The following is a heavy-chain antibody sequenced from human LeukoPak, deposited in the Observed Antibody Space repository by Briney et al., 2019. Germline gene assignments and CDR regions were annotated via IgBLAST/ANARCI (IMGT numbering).Heavy chain of an antibody. D-gene: IGHD5-18*01. CDR2: ISSSSSYI. CDR3: ARTGGGYSYGWAY. CDR1: GFTFSSYS. J-gene: IGHJ4*02. Sequence: GGSLRLSCAASGFTFSSYSMNWVRQAPGKGLGWVSSISSSSSYIYYADSVKGRFTISRDNAKNSLYLQMNSLRAEDTAVYYCARTGGGYSYGWAYWGQGTLVTVSS. V-gene: IGHV3-21*01.